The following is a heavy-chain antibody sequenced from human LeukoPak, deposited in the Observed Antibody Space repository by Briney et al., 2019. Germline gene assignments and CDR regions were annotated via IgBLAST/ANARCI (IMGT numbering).Heavy chain of an antibody. J-gene: IGHJ4*02. D-gene: IGHD3-22*01. Sequence: SETLYLTCNMSGGSIGKYYWSWIRQSPGEGLEWIGNIYYSGSTNYNPSLESRVTISVDTSKNEFSLKMSSVTTADTAVYYCARSDSGSYYNEYWGQGALVTVSA. CDR3: ARSDSGSYYNEY. CDR1: GGSIGKYY. V-gene: IGHV4-59*01. CDR2: IYYSGST.